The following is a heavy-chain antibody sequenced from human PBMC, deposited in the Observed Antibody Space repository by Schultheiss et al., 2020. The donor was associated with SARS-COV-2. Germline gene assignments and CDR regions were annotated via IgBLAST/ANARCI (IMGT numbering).Heavy chain of an antibody. CDR1: GFTFSHYA. D-gene: IGHD5-18*01. CDR3: AREYTYGYPDYMDV. J-gene: IGHJ6*03. CDR2: IDTDGSTT. V-gene: IGHV3-74*01. Sequence: GGSLRLSCAASGFTFSHYAMHWVRQAPGTGLEWVSRIDTDGSTTSYADSVKGRFTISRDNAKNTLYLQMNRLRAEDTAVYYCAREYTYGYPDYMDVWGKGTTVTVSS.